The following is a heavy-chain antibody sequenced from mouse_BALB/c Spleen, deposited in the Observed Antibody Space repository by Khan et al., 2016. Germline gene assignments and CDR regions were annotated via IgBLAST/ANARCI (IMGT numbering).Heavy chain of an antibody. J-gene: IGHJ3*01. CDR1: GFSLTNSG. Sequence: VQLQESGPGLVAPSQSLSITCTVSGFSLTNSGVHWVRQPPRKGLDWLGVIWAGGSTDYNSALMSRLSITRATTQNQSFLKMNSLQTDDTAMYYCARDDQDFDAWFASWGQGTLVTVSA. V-gene: IGHV2-9*02. CDR3: ARDDQDFDAWFAS. CDR2: IWAGGST.